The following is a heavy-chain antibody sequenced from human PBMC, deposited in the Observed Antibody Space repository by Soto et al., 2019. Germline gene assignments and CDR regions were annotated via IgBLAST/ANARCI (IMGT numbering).Heavy chain of an antibody. CDR1: GFIFTSYA. J-gene: IGHJ4*02. CDR3: AKNYQFDC. D-gene: IGHD2-2*01. V-gene: IGHV3-23*01. Sequence: EEQLLESGGGLEQPGGSLRLSCAASGFIFTSYAMSWVRQAPGKGLEWVSSINVGDAGTNYADSVKGRFTISRDNSKNTLYLQMNFLRADDTAIYYCAKNYQFDCWGQGTLVTVSS. CDR2: INVGDAGT.